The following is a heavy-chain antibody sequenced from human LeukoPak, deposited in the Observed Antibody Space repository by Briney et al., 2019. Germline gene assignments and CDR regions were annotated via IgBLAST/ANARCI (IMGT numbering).Heavy chain of an antibody. Sequence: ASVKVSCKTSGYTFTSYDINWVRQATGQGLEWKGYMSPNTGNTGYAQKFQGRVTMTRNTSINTAYMELSSLRSEDTAVYYCARGMIQCMDVWGKGTTVTVSS. CDR3: ARGMIQCMDV. J-gene: IGHJ6*03. D-gene: IGHD3-22*01. CDR2: MSPNTGNT. CDR1: GYTFTSYD. V-gene: IGHV1-8*01.